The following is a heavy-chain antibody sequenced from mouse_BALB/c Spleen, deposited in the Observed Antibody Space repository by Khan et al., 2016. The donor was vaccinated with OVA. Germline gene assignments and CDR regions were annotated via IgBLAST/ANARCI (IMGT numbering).Heavy chain of an antibody. J-gene: IGHJ3*01. V-gene: IGHV14-3*02. CDR3: ARDYWDVFAY. CDR1: GFTIKDTY. D-gene: IGHD4-1*01. Sequence: EVQLQQSGAELVKPGASVKLSCTASGFTIKDTYMHWVKQRPEQGLEWIGRIDPANGTSKYDPTFKGKATITADTSSNTAYLQLSNLTSEDTAVYYGARDYWDVFAYWGQGTLVTVSA. CDR2: IDPANGTS.